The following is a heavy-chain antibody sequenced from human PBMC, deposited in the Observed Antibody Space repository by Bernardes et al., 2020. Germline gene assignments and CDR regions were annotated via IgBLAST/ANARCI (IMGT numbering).Heavy chain of an antibody. CDR3: ARHASSYYYDSSGYSEYFQH. Sequence: GESLKISCKGSGYSFTSYWIGWVRQMPGKGLEWMGIIYPGDSDTRYSPSFQGQVTISADKSISTAYLQWSSLKASDTAMYYCARHASSYYYDSSGYSEYFQHWGQGTLVTVSS. CDR2: IYPGDSDT. CDR1: GYSFTSYW. V-gene: IGHV5-51*01. J-gene: IGHJ1*01. D-gene: IGHD3-22*01.